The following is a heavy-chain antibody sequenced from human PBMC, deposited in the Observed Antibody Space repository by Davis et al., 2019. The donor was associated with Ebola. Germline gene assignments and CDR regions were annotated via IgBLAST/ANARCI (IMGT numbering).Heavy chain of an antibody. Sequence: GESLKISCAASGFIFSNDRMNWVRQAPGKGLEWVANIKQTGSEKLYVDSVKGRFTIFRDNAKNSLYLQMNSLRAEDTAVYYCVRGKVDWGQGTLVTVSS. CDR3: VRGKVD. D-gene: IGHD1-26*01. CDR1: GFIFSNDR. J-gene: IGHJ4*02. V-gene: IGHV3-7*03. CDR2: IKQTGSEK.